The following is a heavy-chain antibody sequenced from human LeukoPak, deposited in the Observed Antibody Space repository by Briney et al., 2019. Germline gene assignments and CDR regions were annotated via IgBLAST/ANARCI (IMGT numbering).Heavy chain of an antibody. J-gene: IGHJ5*02. D-gene: IGHD2-15*01. Sequence: GGSLRLSCAASGFTVSSNDMSWVRQAPGKGLEWVSLIYSGRSTYYADSVKGRFIISRDNSKNTLYLQMNSLRAEDTAVYYCARSTLGYCSGGSCSWFDPWGQGTLVTVSS. CDR1: GFTVSSND. CDR2: IYSGRST. CDR3: ARSTLGYCSGGSCSWFDP. V-gene: IGHV3-66*01.